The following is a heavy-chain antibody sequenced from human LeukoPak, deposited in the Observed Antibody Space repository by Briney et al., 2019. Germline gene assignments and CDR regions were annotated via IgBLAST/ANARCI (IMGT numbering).Heavy chain of an antibody. Sequence: PSETLSLTCAVYGGSFSGYYWSWIRQPPGKGLEWIGEINHSGSTNYNPSLKSRVTISVDTSKNQFSLQLNSVTPEDTAVCYCARGATAHFDYWGQGTLVTVSS. V-gene: IGHV4-34*01. CDR1: GGSFSGYY. CDR2: INHSGST. J-gene: IGHJ4*02. CDR3: ARGATAHFDY. D-gene: IGHD6-25*01.